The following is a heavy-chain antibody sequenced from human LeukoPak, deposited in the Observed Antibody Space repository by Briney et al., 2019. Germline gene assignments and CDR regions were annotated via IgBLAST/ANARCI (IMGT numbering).Heavy chain of an antibody. CDR1: GFTFSSYG. Sequence: GRSLRLSCAASGFTFSSYGMHWVRQAAGKGLEGVAVIWYDGSKKYYADSVKGRFTISRDNSKNTLYLQMNSLRGDDTAMYHCASVDSSSWYLDNWGQGTLVTVSS. V-gene: IGHV3-33*01. J-gene: IGHJ4*02. D-gene: IGHD6-13*01. CDR3: ASVDSSSWYLDN. CDR2: IWYDGSKK.